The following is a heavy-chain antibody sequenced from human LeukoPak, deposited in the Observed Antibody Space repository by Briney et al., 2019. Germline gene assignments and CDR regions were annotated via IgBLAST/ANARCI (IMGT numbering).Heavy chain of an antibody. CDR1: GFTFSSYW. D-gene: IGHD4-17*01. J-gene: IGHJ6*02. Sequence: GGSLRLSCATSGFTFSSYWMSWVRQAPGKGLEWVANIKGDGSQTDYLDSVKGRFTISRDNTKNSVYLQVNSPRAEDTAVYYCAGTYGDYPGGMDVWGQGTTVTVSS. CDR3: AGTYGDYPGGMDV. CDR2: IKGDGSQT. V-gene: IGHV3-7*01.